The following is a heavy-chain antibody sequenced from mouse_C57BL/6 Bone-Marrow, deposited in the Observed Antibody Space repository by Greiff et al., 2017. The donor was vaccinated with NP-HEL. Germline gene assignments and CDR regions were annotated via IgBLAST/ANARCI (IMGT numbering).Heavy chain of an antibody. D-gene: IGHD4-1*01. J-gene: IGHJ3*01. Sequence: EVQLQESGPGLVKPSQSLSLTCSVTGYSITSGYYWNWIRQFPGNKLEWMGYISYDGSNNYNPSLKNRISITRDTSKNQFFLKLNSVTTEDTATYYCARDPLTPRGQGTLVTVSA. V-gene: IGHV3-6*01. CDR2: ISYDGSN. CDR1: GYSITSGYY. CDR3: ARDPLTP.